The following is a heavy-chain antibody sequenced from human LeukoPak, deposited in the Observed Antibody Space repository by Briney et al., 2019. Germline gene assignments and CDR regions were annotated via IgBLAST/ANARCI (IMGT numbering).Heavy chain of an antibody. D-gene: IGHD3-9*01. CDR2: IYRDGSS. Sequence: PGGSPRLSCVASGLSVSSNYMSWVRQAPGKGLEWVSVIYRDGSSYYAESVKGRFTISRDNSKNTLYIQMNSLRAEDTAVYYCARSFYDILIGYYQYFDNWGQGTLVTVSS. V-gene: IGHV3-66*01. CDR3: ARSFYDILIGYYQYFDN. CDR1: GLSVSSNY. J-gene: IGHJ4*02.